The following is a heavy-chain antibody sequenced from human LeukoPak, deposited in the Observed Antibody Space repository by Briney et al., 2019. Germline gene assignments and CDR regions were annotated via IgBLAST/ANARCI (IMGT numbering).Heavy chain of an antibody. D-gene: IGHD2-15*01. V-gene: IGHV1-2*04. Sequence: ASVKVSCKASGYTFTGYYMHWVRQAPGQGLEWMGWINPNSGGTNYAQKFQGWVTMTRDTSISTAYMELSRLRSDDTAMYYCARSREEYCSGGSCYDYLSPFDPWGQGTLVTVSS. CDR2: INPNSGGT. J-gene: IGHJ5*02. CDR3: ARSREEYCSGGSCYDYLSPFDP. CDR1: GYTFTGYY.